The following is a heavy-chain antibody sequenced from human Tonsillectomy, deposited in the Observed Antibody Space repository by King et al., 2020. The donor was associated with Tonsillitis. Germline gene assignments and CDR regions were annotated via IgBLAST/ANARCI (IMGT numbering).Heavy chain of an antibody. J-gene: IGHJ4*02. Sequence: QLQESGPGLVKPSQTLSLTCTVSDDSISGGSYYWSWIRQPAGKGLEWIGRIYTSGNTNYNPSFKSRVTISIDTSKTQFSLMLSSVTVADTAVYYCARSGYSSGYQDFWGQGTLVTVSS. CDR1: DDSISGGSYY. CDR3: ARSGYSSGYQDF. V-gene: IGHV4-61*02. D-gene: IGHD6-19*01. CDR2: IYTSGNT.